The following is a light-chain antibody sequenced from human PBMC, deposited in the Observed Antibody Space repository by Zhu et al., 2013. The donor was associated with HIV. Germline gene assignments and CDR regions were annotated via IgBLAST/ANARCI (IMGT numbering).Light chain of an antibody. CDR3: CSYAGSSTWI. V-gene: IGLV2-23*01. CDR2: DAN. CDR1: SSDVGKFNL. Sequence: QSALTQPASVSGSPGQSITISCTGTSSDVGKFNLVSWYQHQPGKAPKLLIDDANKRPSGVSDRFSGSKSGNTASLTISGLQAEDEADYYCCSYAGSSTWIFGTGTTVTVL. J-gene: IGLJ1*01.